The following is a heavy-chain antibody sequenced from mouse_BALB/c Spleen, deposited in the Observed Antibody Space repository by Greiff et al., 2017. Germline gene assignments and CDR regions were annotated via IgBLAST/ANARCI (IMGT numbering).Heavy chain of an antibody. Sequence: VQLQQSGAELVRPGTSVKISCKASGYTFTNYWLGWVKQRPGHGLEWIGDIYPGGGYTNYNEKFKGKATLTADTSSSNAYMQLSSLTSEDSAVYFCAPTLPYAMDYWGQGTSVTVSS. J-gene: IGHJ4*01. CDR3: APTLPYAMDY. V-gene: IGHV1-63*02. D-gene: IGHD2-10*01. CDR1: GYTFTNYW. CDR2: IYPGGGYT.